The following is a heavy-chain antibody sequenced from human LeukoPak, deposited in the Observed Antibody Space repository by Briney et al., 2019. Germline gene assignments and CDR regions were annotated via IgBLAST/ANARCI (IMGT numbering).Heavy chain of an antibody. J-gene: IGHJ3*02. CDR1: GGSISSYY. D-gene: IGHD2-2*02. Sequence: SETLSLTCTVSGGSISSYYWSWIRQPPGKGLEWIGYIYYSGSTNYNPSLKSRVTISVDTSKNQFSLKLSSVTAADTAVYYCARDYVRYCSSTSCYKDAFDIWGQGTMVTVSS. CDR3: ARDYVRYCSSTSCYKDAFDI. V-gene: IGHV4-59*01. CDR2: IYYSGST.